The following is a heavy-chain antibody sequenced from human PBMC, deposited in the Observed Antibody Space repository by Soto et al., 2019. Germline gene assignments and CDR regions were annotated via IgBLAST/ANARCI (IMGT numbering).Heavy chain of an antibody. CDR1: GFTFSSYA. J-gene: IGHJ4*02. Sequence: EVQLLESGGGLVQPGGSLRLSCAASGFTFSSYAMRWVRQAPGKGLEWVSAISGSGGSTYYVDSLKGRVAISRDNSKHTLYLQMNSLRAEDTAVYYCARRGSGSDYDFWGQGTLVTVPS. CDR2: ISGSGGST. CDR3: ARRGSGSDYDF. V-gene: IGHV3-23*01. D-gene: IGHD1-26*01.